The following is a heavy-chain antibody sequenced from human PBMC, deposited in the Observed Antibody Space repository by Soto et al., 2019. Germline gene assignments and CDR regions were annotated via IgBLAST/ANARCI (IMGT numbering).Heavy chain of an antibody. J-gene: IGHJ3*02. CDR3: ARVTLAYSGYVDAFDI. CDR1: GFTFSSYG. Sequence: GGSLRLSCAASGFTFSSYGMHWVRQAPGKGLEWVAVIWYDGSNKYYADSVKGRFTISRDNSKNTLYLQMNSLRAEDTAVYYCARVTLAYSGYVDAFDIWGQGTMVTVSS. V-gene: IGHV3-33*01. CDR2: IWYDGSNK. D-gene: IGHD5-12*01.